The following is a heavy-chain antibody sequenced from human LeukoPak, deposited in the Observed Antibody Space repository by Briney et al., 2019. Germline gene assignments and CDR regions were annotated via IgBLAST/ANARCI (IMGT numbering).Heavy chain of an antibody. CDR1: GYTFTSYY. D-gene: IGHD2-21*02. CDR3: ARDSGYCGGDCYAFDY. Sequence: VASVKVSCKASGYTFTSYYMHWVRQAPGQGLEWMGIINPSGGSTSYAQKFQGRVTMTRDTSTSTVYMELSSLRSEDTAVYYCARDSGYCGGDCYAFDYWGQGTLVTVSS. CDR2: INPSGGST. J-gene: IGHJ4*02. V-gene: IGHV1-46*01.